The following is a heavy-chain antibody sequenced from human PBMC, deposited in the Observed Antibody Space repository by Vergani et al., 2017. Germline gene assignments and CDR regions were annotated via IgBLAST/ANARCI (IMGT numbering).Heavy chain of an antibody. J-gene: IGHJ3*02. D-gene: IGHD1-20*01. Sequence: EVQLVESGGGLVQPGGSLRLSCAASGFTVSSNYMSWVRQAPGKGLEWVSVIYSGGSTYYADSVKGRFTISRDNSKNTLYLQMNSLRAEDTAVYYCARVRTYNWGIDAFDIWGQGTMVTVSS. V-gene: IGHV3-66*02. CDR3: ARVRTYNWGIDAFDI. CDR2: IYSGGST. CDR1: GFTVSSNY.